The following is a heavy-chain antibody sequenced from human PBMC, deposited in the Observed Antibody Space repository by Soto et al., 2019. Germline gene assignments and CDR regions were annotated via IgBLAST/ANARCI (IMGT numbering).Heavy chain of an antibody. V-gene: IGHV1-18*01. D-gene: IGHD6-19*01. CDR3: AGMLGAVAGTLRYFQH. Sequence: QVQLVQSGAEVKKPGASVKVSCKASGYTFTSYGISWVRQAPGQGLEWMGWISAYNGNTNYAQKLQGRVTMTTDTXTXKAYTELRSQRSDDTAVYYCAGMLGAVAGTLRYFQHWGQGTLVTVSA. CDR1: GYTFTSYG. CDR2: ISAYNGNT. J-gene: IGHJ1*01.